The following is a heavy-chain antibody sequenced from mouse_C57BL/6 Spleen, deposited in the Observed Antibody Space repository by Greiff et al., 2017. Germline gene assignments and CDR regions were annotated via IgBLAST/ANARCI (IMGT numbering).Heavy chain of an antibody. Sequence: QVQLQQSGAELVKPGASVKLSCKASGYTFTEYTIPWVKQRSGQGLEWIGWFYPGSGSIKYNEKFKDKATLTADKSSSTVYMELSRLTSEDSAVYFCARHEEEEIPLYGNYPAWCAYWGQGTLVTVSA. CDR2: FYPGSGSI. CDR1: GYTFTEYT. D-gene: IGHD2-1*01. V-gene: IGHV1-62-2*01. J-gene: IGHJ3*01. CDR3: ARHEEEEIPLYGNYPAWCAY.